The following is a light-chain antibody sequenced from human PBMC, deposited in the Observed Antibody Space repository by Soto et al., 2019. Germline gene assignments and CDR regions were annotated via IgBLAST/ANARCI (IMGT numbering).Light chain of an antibody. V-gene: IGKV3-20*01. CDR2: GAS. J-gene: IGKJ1*01. CDR3: QQYGSSPWT. Sequence: EIVLTQSPGTLSLSSGERATLSCRASQSVSDNYLAWYQQKPGQAPRLLIYGASSRAAGIPDRFSGSGSGPDFPLTISRLGPEDVAVYFCQQYGSSPWTFGQGTKVEIK. CDR1: QSVSDNY.